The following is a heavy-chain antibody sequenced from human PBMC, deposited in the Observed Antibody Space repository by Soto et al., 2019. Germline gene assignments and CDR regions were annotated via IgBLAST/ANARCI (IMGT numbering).Heavy chain of an antibody. CDR3: ASLGRYYYYGMDV. Sequence: QVQLQESGPGLVKPSGTLSLTCAVSGGSISSSNWWSWVRQPPGKGLEWIGEIYHGGSTNYNPSLKSRVTISVDKSKNQFSLKLSSVTVADTAVYYCASLGRYYYYGMDVWGQGTTVTVSS. V-gene: IGHV4-4*02. CDR1: GGSISSSNW. J-gene: IGHJ6*02. D-gene: IGHD1-26*01. CDR2: IYHGGST.